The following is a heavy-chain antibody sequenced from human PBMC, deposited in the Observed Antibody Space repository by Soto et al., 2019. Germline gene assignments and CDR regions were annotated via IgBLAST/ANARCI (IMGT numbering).Heavy chain of an antibody. V-gene: IGHV3-7*01. CDR1: GFTFSSDW. Sequence: GGSLRHSCAASGFTFSSDWMSCVRQAPGKGLEWVANIKQDGSEKYYVDSVKGRFTISRDNAKNSLYLQMNSLRAEDTAVYYCARGPYYYDSSGYYLYWGQRTLVTVSS. CDR3: ARGPYYYDSSGYYLY. J-gene: IGHJ4*02. D-gene: IGHD3-22*01. CDR2: IKQDGSEK.